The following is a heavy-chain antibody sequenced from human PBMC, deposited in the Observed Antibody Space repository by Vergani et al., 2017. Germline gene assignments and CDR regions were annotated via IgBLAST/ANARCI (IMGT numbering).Heavy chain of an antibody. J-gene: IGHJ4*02. V-gene: IGHV3-9*01. D-gene: IGHD3-10*01. CDR1: GFTFDDYA. Sequence: EVQLLESGGGLVQPGGSLRLSCAASGFTFDDYAMHWVRQAPGKGLEWVSGISWNSGSIGYADSVKGRFTISRDNAKNSLYLQMNSLRAEDTAVYYCAKGGRFGEYYFDYWGQGTLVTVSS. CDR2: ISWNSGSI. CDR3: AKGGRFGEYYFDY.